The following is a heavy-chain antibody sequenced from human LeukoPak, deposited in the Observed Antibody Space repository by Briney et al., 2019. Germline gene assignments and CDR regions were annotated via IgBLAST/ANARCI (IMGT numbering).Heavy chain of an antibody. CDR1: GGSISSHY. CDR3: ARAGYYDSSGYYHAFDI. J-gene: IGHJ3*02. Sequence: PSETLSLTCTVSGGSISSHYWSWIRQPPGKGLEWIGYIYYSGSTNYNPSLKSRVTISVDTSKNQFSLKLSSVTAADTAVYYCARAGYYDSSGYYHAFDIWGQGTMVTVSS. CDR2: IYYSGST. D-gene: IGHD3-22*01. V-gene: IGHV4-59*11.